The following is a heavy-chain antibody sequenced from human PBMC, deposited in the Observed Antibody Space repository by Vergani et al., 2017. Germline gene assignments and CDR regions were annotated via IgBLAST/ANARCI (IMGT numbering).Heavy chain of an antibody. CDR2: IYYSWST. CDR1: GGSISSSSYY. D-gene: IGHD4-17*01. Sequence: QLQLQESGPGLVKPSETLSLTCTVSGGSISSSSYYWGWIRQPPGKGLEWIGSIYYSWSTYYNPSLKSRVTISVDTSKNQFSLKLSSVTAADTAVYDCARDLGGNYGDYGGARYYYYYYMDVWGKGTTVTVSS. CDR3: ARDLGGNYGDYGGARYYYYYYMDV. V-gene: IGHV4-39*07. J-gene: IGHJ6*03.